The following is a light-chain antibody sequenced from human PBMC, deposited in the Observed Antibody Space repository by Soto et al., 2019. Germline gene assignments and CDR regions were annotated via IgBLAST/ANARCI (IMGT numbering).Light chain of an antibody. CDR3: QSYDSSLSAYVV. V-gene: IGLV1-40*01. CDR2: GNR. CDR1: SSNIGAGYG. Sequence: QSVLTQPPSVSGAPGQRGTISCTGSSSNIGAGYGVYGYQQLPGTDPKFLIQGNRNRPSGVPVRFSGSKSGTSASLAITGLQAEDEADYYCQSYDSSLSAYVVFGGGTKLTVL. J-gene: IGLJ2*01.